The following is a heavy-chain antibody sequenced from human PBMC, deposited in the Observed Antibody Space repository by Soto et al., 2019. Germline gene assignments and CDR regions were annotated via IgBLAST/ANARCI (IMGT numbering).Heavy chain of an antibody. CDR3: AKDVVVGATPGLGDYYYYYGMDV. D-gene: IGHD1-26*01. CDR2: ISYDGSDK. V-gene: IGHV3-30*18. Sequence: GSLRLSCAASGFTFSSYGMHWVRQAPGKGLEWVATISYDGSDKYYADSVKGRFTISRDNFKNTLYLQMNSLRAEDTAVYYCAKDVVVGATPGLGDYYYYYGMDVWGQGTTVTVSS. CDR1: GFTFSSYG. J-gene: IGHJ6*02.